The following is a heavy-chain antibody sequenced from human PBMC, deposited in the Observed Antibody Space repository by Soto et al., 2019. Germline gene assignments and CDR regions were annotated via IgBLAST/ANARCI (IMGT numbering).Heavy chain of an antibody. D-gene: IGHD3-3*01. J-gene: IGHJ6*02. CDR3: ARGDYTDCFIRVCSFFYNHDMYV. CDR1: GYSFTDYH. Sequence: ASLKVSCKASGYSFTDYHIHWVRQVPGQGLEWLGRINPKSGGTSTAQKFQGWVTMTTDTSISTASMELTRLTSDDTAIYYCARGDYTDCFIRVCSFFYNHDMYVWGQGTTVNVFS. V-gene: IGHV1-2*04. CDR2: INPKSGGT.